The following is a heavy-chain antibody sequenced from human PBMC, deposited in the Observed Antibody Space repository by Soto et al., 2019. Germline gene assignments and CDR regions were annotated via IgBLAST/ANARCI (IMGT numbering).Heavy chain of an antibody. V-gene: IGHV3-53*01. D-gene: IGHD3-16*01. CDR3: ARGSPSMTYFGEYYFDF. CDR1: GFTVSSNY. J-gene: IGHJ4*02. CDR2: ISGGGST. Sequence: EVQLVESGGGLIQPGGSLRLSCAASGFTVSSNYMSWVRQAQGKGLEGVSLISGGGSTYYSDSVKGRFTISRDNYKNTLNLVMKSLRAEDTAVYYCARGSPSMTYFGEYYFDFWGQGSLVTVSS.